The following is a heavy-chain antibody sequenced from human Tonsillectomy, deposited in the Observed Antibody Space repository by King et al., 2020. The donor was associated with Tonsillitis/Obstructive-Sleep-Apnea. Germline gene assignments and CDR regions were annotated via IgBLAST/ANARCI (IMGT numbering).Heavy chain of an antibody. CDR3: ASLLNYDFNY. J-gene: IGHJ4*02. CDR2: INHIGRT. D-gene: IGHD1-7*01. V-gene: IGHV4-34*01. Sequence: VQLQQWGAGLLKPSETLSLTCAVYGGSFSDYYWSWIRQPPGKGLEWIGEINHIGRTNYNPSLKSRVTISLDTSKNQFSLELNSVTAADTAVYYGASLLNYDFNYWGQGTLVTVSS. CDR1: GGSFSDYY.